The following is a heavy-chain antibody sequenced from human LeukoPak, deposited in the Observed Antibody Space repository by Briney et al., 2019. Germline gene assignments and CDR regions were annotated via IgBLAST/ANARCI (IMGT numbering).Heavy chain of an antibody. CDR3: ARDQATRGPGYGMDV. J-gene: IGHJ6*04. CDR2: IWYDGSNK. V-gene: IGHV3-33*01. CDR1: GFTFSSYG. Sequence: GGSLRLSCAASGFTFSSYGMHWVRQAPGKGLEWVAVIWYDGSNKYYADSVKGRFTISRDNSKNTLYLQMNSLRAEDTAVYYCARDQATRGPGYGMDVWGKGTTVTVSS. D-gene: IGHD3-10*01.